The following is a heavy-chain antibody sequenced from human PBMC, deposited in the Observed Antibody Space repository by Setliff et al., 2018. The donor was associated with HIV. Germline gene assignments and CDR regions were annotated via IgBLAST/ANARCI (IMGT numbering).Heavy chain of an antibody. CDR3: ARELTIFGAILGPVGF. D-gene: IGHD3-3*01. V-gene: IGHV3-48*03. Sequence: SCAASGFTFSSYEMDWVRQTPGGGLEWVAYIGHTGSRVYYADSVRGRFSISRDNAKNSLYLQMNSLRAEDTAIYYCARELTIFGAILGPVGFWGQGTPVTVSS. CDR2: IGHTGSRV. CDR1: GFTFSSYE. J-gene: IGHJ4*02.